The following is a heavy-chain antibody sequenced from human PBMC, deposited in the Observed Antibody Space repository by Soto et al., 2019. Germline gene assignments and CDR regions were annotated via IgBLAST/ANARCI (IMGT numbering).Heavy chain of an antibody. D-gene: IGHD2-8*01. CDR1: GDSISSSGFS. CDR3: ARHPIHVEVMVYATHYFDY. CDR2: LHYSGST. V-gene: IGHV4-39*01. J-gene: IGHJ4*02. Sequence: PPETLSLTCTVSGDSISSSGFSWGWIRQPPGKGLEWIGSLHYSGSTHYNPSLRSRGTISVDTSKNQFSLKLSSVTAADTAVYYCARHPIHVEVMVYATHYFDYWGAGPLVTVSS.